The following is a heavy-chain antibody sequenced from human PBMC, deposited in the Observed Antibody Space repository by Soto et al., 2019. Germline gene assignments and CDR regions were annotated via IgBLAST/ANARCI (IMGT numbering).Heavy chain of an antibody. CDR3: AKDHRSPYYYYYGMDV. CDR2: ISGSGGST. Sequence: LRLSCAASGFTFSSYSMSWVRQAPWKGLEWVSAISGSGGSTYYADSVKGRFTISRDNSKNTLYLQMNSLRAEDTAVYYCAKDHRSPYYYYYGMDVWGQGTTVTVSS. V-gene: IGHV3-23*01. J-gene: IGHJ6*02. CDR1: GFTFSSYS. D-gene: IGHD3-10*01.